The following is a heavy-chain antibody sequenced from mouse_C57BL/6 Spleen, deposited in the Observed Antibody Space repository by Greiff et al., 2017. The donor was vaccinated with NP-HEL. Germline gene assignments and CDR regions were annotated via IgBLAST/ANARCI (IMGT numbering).Heavy chain of an antibody. J-gene: IGHJ4*01. CDR3: ARQIGYAMDY. D-gene: IGHD2-14*01. CDR2: IDPSDSYT. Sequence: QVQLQQPGAELVRPGTSVTLSCKASGYTFTSYWMHWVKQRPGQGLEWIGVIDPSDSYTNYNQKFKGKATLTVDTSSSTAYMQLSSLTSEDSAVYYCARQIGYAMDYWGQGTSVTVSS. CDR1: GYTFTSYW. V-gene: IGHV1-59*01.